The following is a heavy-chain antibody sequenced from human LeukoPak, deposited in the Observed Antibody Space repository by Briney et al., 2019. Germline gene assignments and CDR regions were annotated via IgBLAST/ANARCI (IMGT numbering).Heavy chain of an antibody. CDR3: AREWGSFYYYGSGSYYPLGHFDY. Sequence: ASVKVSCKASGYTFTSYGVSWVRQAPGQGLEWMGWISAYNGNTNYAQKLQGRVTMTTDTSTSTAYMELRSLRSDDTAVYYCAREWGSFYYYGSGSYYPLGHFDYWGQGTLVTVSS. D-gene: IGHD3-10*01. J-gene: IGHJ4*02. CDR2: ISAYNGNT. V-gene: IGHV1-18*01. CDR1: GYTFTSYG.